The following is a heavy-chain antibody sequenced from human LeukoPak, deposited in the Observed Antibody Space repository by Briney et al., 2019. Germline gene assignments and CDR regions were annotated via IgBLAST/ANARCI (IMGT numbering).Heavy chain of an antibody. V-gene: IGHV3-53*01. CDR2: IYSGGST. CDR1: GFTVSNNY. D-gene: IGHD1-20*01. CDR3: LRDLNWSLDQ. J-gene: IGHJ4*02. Sequence: GGSLRLSCAASGFTVSNNYMSWVRQAPGKGLEWVSVIYSGGSTYCADSVKGRFTISRNNAKNTLYLQMNSLRAEDTAVYYCLRDLNWSLDQWGQGTLVTVSS.